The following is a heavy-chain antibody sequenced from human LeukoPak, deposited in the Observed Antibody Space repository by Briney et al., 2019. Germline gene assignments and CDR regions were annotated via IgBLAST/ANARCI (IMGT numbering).Heavy chain of an antibody. CDR1: GYTFTGYY. CDR2: INPNSGGT. V-gene: IGHV1-2*02. J-gene: IGHJ4*02. D-gene: IGHD3-10*01. Sequence: GASVKVSCKASGYTFTGYYMHWVRQAPGQGLEWMGWINPNSGGTNYAQKFQGRVTMTRDTSISTAYMELSRLRSDDTAVYYCARHLYYYGSGSYPDYWGQGTLVTVSS. CDR3: ARHLYYYGSGSYPDY.